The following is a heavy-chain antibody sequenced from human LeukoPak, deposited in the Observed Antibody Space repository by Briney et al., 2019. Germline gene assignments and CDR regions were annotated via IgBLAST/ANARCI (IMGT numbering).Heavy chain of an antibody. CDR2: ISSSSSYI. CDR1: GFTFSSYS. Sequence: PGGSLRLSCAASGFTFSSYSMNWVRRAPGKGLEWVSSISSSSSYIYYADSVKGRFTISRDNAKNSLYLQMNSLRAEDTAVYYCARASYCSSTSCANAFDIRGQGTMVTVSS. J-gene: IGHJ3*02. D-gene: IGHD2-2*01. V-gene: IGHV3-21*01. CDR3: ARASYCSSTSCANAFDI.